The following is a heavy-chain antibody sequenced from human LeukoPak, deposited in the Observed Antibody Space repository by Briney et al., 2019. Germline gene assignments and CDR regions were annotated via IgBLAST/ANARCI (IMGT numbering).Heavy chain of an antibody. CDR3: AKAFDYNGLRGEGGSFDC. J-gene: IGHJ4*02. CDR2: IGVGGDT. D-gene: IGHD4-11*01. Sequence: PGGSLRLSCGASGFNFTKNDMHWVRQTTKRGLEWVSAIGVGGDTYYADPVKGRFTISRENGKNSVYLQMNSLRAGDTAVYFCAKAFDYNGLRGEGGSFDCWGQGALVTASS. CDR1: GFNFTKND. V-gene: IGHV3-13*01.